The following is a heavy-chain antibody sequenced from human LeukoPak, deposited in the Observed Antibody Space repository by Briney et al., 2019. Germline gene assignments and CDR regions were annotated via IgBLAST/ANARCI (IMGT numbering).Heavy chain of an antibody. CDR1: GGSTSSYY. CDR2: IYYSGST. Sequence: SETLSLTCIVSGGSTSSYYWGWIRQPPGKGLEWIGSIYYSGSTYYNPSLKSRVTISVDTSKNQFSLKLSSVTAADTAVYYCARHPALLNITIFGVVIMDYFDYWGQGTLVTVSS. J-gene: IGHJ4*02. V-gene: IGHV4-39*01. D-gene: IGHD3-3*01. CDR3: ARHPALLNITIFGVVIMDYFDY.